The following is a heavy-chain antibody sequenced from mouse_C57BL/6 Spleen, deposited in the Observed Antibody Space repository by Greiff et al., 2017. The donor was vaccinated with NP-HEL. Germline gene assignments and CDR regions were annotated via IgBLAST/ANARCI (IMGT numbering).Heavy chain of an antibody. Sequence: VQRVESGAELVKPGASVKISCKASGYAFSSYWMNWVKQRPGKGLEWIGQIYPGDGDTNYNGKFKGKATLTADKSSSTAYMQLSSLTSEDSAVYFCARAYYDYDEAMDYWGQGTSVTVSS. V-gene: IGHV1-80*01. CDR1: GYAFSSYW. CDR2: IYPGDGDT. CDR3: ARAYYDYDEAMDY. D-gene: IGHD2-4*01. J-gene: IGHJ4*01.